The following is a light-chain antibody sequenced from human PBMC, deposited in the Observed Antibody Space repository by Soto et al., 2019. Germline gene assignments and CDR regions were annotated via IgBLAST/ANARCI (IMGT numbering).Light chain of an antibody. J-gene: IGLJ1*01. CDR3: SSYTSSSTLRV. Sequence: QSALTQPASVSGSPGQSITFSCTGTSSDVGGYNYVSWYQQHPGKAPKLMIYDVSNRPSGVSNRFSGSKSGNTASLTISGLQAEDEADYYCSSYTSSSTLRVFGTGTKLTVL. V-gene: IGLV2-14*01. CDR2: DVS. CDR1: SSDVGGYNY.